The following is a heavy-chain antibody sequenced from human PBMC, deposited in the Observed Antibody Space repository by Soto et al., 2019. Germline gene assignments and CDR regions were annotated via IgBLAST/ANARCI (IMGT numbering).Heavy chain of an antibody. Sequence: QVQLVQSGAEVKKPGASVKVSCKASGYTFTSYDINWVRQATGQGLEWMGWMNPNSGNTGYAKKFQGRVTMTRNTSLSTAYMELCSLRSEDTAVYYCARPPSTCCGGGSWYHDYWGQGTLVTVSS. J-gene: IGHJ4*02. V-gene: IGHV1-8*01. CDR2: MNPNSGNT. CDR3: ARPPSTCCGGGSWYHDY. CDR1: GYTFTSYD. D-gene: IGHD2-15*01.